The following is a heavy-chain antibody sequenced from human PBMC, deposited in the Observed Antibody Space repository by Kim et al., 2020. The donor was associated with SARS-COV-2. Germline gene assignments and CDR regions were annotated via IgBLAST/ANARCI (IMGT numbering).Heavy chain of an antibody. V-gene: IGHV3-9*02. J-gene: IGHJ6*02. CDR3: TKDISPGGADV. CDR2: IIWNTGKV. Sequence: GGSLRLSCAASGFTSYDHGIHWVRQAPGKAPEWVSGIIWNTGKVGYADSVKGRFTISRDNAKKSLYLEMNSLRTDDTALYYCTKDISPGGADVWGQGTTVTVSS. D-gene: IGHD3-16*01. CDR1: GFTSYDHG.